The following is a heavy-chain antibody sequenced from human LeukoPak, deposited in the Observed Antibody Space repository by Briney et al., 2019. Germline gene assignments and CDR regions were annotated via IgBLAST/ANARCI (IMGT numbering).Heavy chain of an antibody. Sequence: ASVKVSCEASGYTFTSYYMYWVRQAPGQGLEWMGIINPSGGSTSYAQKFQGRVTMTRDTSTSTVYMELSSLRSEDTAVYYCARDSGGMATIAYYFDYWGQGTLVTVSS. J-gene: IGHJ4*02. D-gene: IGHD5-24*01. CDR2: INPSGGST. CDR1: GYTFTSYY. V-gene: IGHV1-46*01. CDR3: ARDSGGMATIAYYFDY.